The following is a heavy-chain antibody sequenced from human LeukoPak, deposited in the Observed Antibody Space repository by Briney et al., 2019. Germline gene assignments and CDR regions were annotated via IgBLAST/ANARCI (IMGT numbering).Heavy chain of an antibody. V-gene: IGHV3-21*01. J-gene: IGHJ4*02. Sequence: PGGSLRLSCAASGFTFSSYSMNWVRQAPGKGLEWVSSISSSSSYIYYADSVKGRFTISRDNAKNSLYLQMNSLRAEDTAVYYCARDLCSGGRCRYAEYWGQGALVTVSS. CDR3: ARDLCSGGRCRYAEY. CDR2: ISSSSSYI. CDR1: GFTFSSYS. D-gene: IGHD2-15*01.